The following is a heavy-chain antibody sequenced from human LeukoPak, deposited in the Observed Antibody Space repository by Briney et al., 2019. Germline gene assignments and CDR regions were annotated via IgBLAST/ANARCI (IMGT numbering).Heavy chain of an antibody. V-gene: IGHV4-59*01. CDR3: ARLLAGCPGGRCRAHFDY. D-gene: IGHD2-15*01. J-gene: IGHJ4*02. CDR2: IYYGGST. CDR1: GDSINSNY. Sequence: ETLSLTCSVSGDSINSNYWSWMRQPPGKGLEWIGYIYYGGSTNYNPSLKSRVSMSVDTSKNQFSLNLSSVTAADTAVYHCARLLAGCPGGRCRAHFDYWGQGTLVTVSS.